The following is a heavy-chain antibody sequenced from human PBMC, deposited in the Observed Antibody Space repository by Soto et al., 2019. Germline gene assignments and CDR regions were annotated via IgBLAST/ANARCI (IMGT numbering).Heavy chain of an antibody. Sequence: GGSLRLSCAASGFTFSSYSMNWVRQAPGKGLEWVSSISSSSSYIYYADSVKGRFTISRDNAKNSLYLRMNSLRAEDTAVYYCARDGGFNQLQPFDYWGQGTLVTVSS. V-gene: IGHV3-21*01. CDR3: ARDGGFNQLQPFDY. J-gene: IGHJ4*02. D-gene: IGHD2-2*01. CDR1: GFTFSSYS. CDR2: ISSSSSYI.